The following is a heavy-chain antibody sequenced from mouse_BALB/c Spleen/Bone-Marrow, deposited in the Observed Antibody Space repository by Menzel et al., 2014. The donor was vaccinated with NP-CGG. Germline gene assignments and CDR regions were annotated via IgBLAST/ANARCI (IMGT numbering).Heavy chain of an antibody. CDR2: IRNKANGYTT. V-gene: IGHV7-3*02. CDR3: ARALIVFYY. J-gene: IGHJ2*01. Sequence: EVKLVESGGGLVQPGGSLRLSCATSGFTFTDYYMSWVRQPPGKALEWLGFIRNKANGYTTEYSASVKGRFTISRDNSQSILYLQMNTLRAEDSATYYCARALIVFYYWGQGTTLTVSS. CDR1: GFTFTDYY.